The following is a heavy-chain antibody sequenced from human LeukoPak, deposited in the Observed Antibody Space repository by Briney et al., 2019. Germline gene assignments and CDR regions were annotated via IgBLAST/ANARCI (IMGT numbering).Heavy chain of an antibody. J-gene: IGHJ4*02. CDR2: INPKRDLR. D-gene: IGHD1-26*01. V-gene: IGHV1-2*02. CDR1: GYTFTDYY. CDR3: ANEKMPSGNFDF. Sequence: VASVKVSCKTSGYTFTDYYIHWMRQAPGQGLEWMGGINPKRDLRNYAQKFEGRVAMTRDTSISTAYLELNSLTSDDTAMYYCANEKMPSGNFDFWGQGSLVTVSS.